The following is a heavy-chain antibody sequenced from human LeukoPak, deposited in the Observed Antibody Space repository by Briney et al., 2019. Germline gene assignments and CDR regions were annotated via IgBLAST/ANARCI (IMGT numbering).Heavy chain of an antibody. J-gene: IGHJ3*02. CDR1: GFTFSRSW. Sequence: QPGGSLRLSCTASGFTFSRSWMNWIRQAPGKGLEWVANINPDGDGMRFVDSVKGRFTMSRDNAQSSLHLQMNSLRVEDTAVYYCARSKVVGPTVYPFDIWGQGTMVTVSS. D-gene: IGHD1-26*01. CDR2: INPDGDGM. CDR3: ARSKVVGPTVYPFDI. V-gene: IGHV3-7*03.